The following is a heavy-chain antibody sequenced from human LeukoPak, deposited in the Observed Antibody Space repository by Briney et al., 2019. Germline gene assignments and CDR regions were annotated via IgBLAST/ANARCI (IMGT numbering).Heavy chain of an antibody. CDR3: ARDLRIFGVVIPPGAAFDI. CDR2: IYTSGST. Sequence: KPSETLSLTCTVSGGSISSYYWSWIRQPAGKGLEWIGRIYTSGSTNCNPSLKSRVTMSVDTSKNQFSLKLSSVTAADTAVYYCARDLRIFGVVIPPGAAFDIWGQGTMVTVSS. J-gene: IGHJ3*02. D-gene: IGHD3-3*01. CDR1: GGSISSYY. V-gene: IGHV4-4*07.